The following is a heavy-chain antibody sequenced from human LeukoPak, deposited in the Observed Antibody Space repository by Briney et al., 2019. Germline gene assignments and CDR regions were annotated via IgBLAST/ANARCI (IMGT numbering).Heavy chain of an antibody. CDR2: LKGNTDGGTT. CDR1: GITFNNAW. Sequence: GGSLRLSCVASGITFNNAWMAWVRQAPGKGLEWVGRLKGNTDGGTTDYAAPVKGRFTISRDDSKNTLCLQMNSLQIEDTAMYYCTTVTMVRGLRGYFDTWGQGTLVTVSS. D-gene: IGHD3-10*01. V-gene: IGHV3-15*01. CDR3: TTVTMVRGLRGYFDT. J-gene: IGHJ4*02.